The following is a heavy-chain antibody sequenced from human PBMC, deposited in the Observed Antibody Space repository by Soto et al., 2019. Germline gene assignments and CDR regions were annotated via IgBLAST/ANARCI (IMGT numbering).Heavy chain of an antibody. CDR2: LGGSGGST. CDR3: AKGYCSGGSCYSD. CDR1: GFTFSSYA. V-gene: IGHV3-23*01. Sequence: GWSLRLFCAASGFTFSSYAMSWVRQAPGKGLEWVSALGGSGGSTYYADSVKGRFNISRDKSKNTLDPQMNSLRAEDTAVYYGAKGYCSGGSCYSDWGQGP. J-gene: IGHJ4*02. D-gene: IGHD2-15*01.